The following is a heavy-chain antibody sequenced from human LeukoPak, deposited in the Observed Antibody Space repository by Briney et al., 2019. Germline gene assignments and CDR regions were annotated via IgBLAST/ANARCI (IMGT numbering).Heavy chain of an antibody. V-gene: IGHV4-59*01. CDR1: GGSISSYY. J-gene: IGHJ6*03. CDR3: ARERADIVVVNYYMDV. CDR2: IYYSGST. Sequence: PSETLSLTCTVSGGSISSYYWSWIRQPPGKGLEWIGYIYYSGSTNYNPSLRSRVTISVDTSKNQFSLKLSSVTAADTAVYYCARERADIVVVNYYMDVWGKGTTVTVSS. D-gene: IGHD2-2*01.